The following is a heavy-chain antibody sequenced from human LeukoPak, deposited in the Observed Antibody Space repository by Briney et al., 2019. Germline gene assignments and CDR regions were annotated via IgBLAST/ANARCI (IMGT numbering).Heavy chain of an antibody. J-gene: IGHJ4*02. D-gene: IGHD6-13*01. Sequence: GESLKISCKGSGYRFTRNWIGWVRQLPGKGLEWMGSIYPGDSDTRYSPSFQGQVTISADKSINTAYLQWSSLKASDTAMYFCASLQDSSLGNYWGQGTLVTVSS. CDR3: ASLQDSSLGNY. V-gene: IGHV5-51*01. CDR2: IYPGDSDT. CDR1: GYRFTRNW.